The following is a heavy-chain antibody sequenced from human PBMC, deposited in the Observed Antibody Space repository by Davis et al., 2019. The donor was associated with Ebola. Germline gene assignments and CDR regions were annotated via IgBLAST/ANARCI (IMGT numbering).Heavy chain of an antibody. CDR2: IIPMVGTA. D-gene: IGHD1-26*01. V-gene: IGHV1-69*04. CDR1: GGTFSTYD. Sequence: AASVKVSCKASGGTFSTYDINCVRHAPGQGLEWMGRIIPMVGTATYAQKFQGRVTITADKSTSTAYMEMSGLRSEDTAVYYCARDLGRYDDHWGQGTLVTVSS. J-gene: IGHJ4*02. CDR3: ARDLGRYDDH.